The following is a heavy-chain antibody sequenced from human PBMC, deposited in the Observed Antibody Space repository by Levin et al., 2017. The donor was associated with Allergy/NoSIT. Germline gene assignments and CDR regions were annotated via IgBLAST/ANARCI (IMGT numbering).Heavy chain of an antibody. D-gene: IGHD2-15*01. CDR1: TVSRCG. J-gene: IGHJ4*02. CDR2: INQQGSEK. V-gene: IGHV3-7*01. Sequence: TVSRCGRSRRRQSAEKGLEWVANINQQGSEKYYVDSMKGRLTVSRDNAKNSLYLQMNSLRAEDTAVYYCARDGVDAGIYFDYWGQGTLVTASS. CDR3: ARDGVDAGIYFDY.